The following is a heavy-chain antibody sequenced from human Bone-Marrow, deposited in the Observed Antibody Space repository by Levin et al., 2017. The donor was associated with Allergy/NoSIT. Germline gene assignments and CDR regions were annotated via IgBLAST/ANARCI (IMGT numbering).Heavy chain of an antibody. CDR1: GFTFTSYG. J-gene: IGHJ6*02. CDR3: ARDIGYEATFYGLDV. CDR2: IWYSGSRQ. V-gene: IGHV3-33*01. Sequence: GGSLRLSCAASGFTFTSYGMHWVRQAPGKSLEWVAVIWYSGSRQYYGESVKGRFTISRDSSKNTLFLQMNNLTVEDTAVYFCARDIGYEATFYGLDVWGQGTTVTVSS. D-gene: IGHD5-12*01.